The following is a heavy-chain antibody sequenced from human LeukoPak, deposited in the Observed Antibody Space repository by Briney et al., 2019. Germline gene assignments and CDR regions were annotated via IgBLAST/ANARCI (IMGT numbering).Heavy chain of an antibody. J-gene: IGHJ6*03. Sequence: GSLRLSCVASGFTFSSYEMNWVRQAPGKGLEWVSAISGSGGSTYYADSVKGRFTISRDNSKNTLYLQMNSLRAEDTAVYYCARVLRYCSGGNCYSGGLGYMDVWGKGTTVTISS. V-gene: IGHV3-23*01. CDR1: GFTFSSYE. CDR2: ISGSGGST. D-gene: IGHD2-15*01. CDR3: ARVLRYCSGGNCYSGGLGYMDV.